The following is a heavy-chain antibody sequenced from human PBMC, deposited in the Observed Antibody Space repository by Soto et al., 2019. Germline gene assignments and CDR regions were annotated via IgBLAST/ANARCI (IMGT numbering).Heavy chain of an antibody. Sequence: QVQLVQSGAEVKKPGASVKVSCKASGYTFTRYDINWVRQATGQGLEWMGWMNPNSGNTGYAQKFQGRVTMTRNTSRSTAYVELGSLRSEDTAVYYCARLAKPHGSGRGRWFDPWGQGTLVTVSS. CDR3: ARLAKPHGSGRGRWFDP. CDR1: GYTFTRYD. J-gene: IGHJ5*02. D-gene: IGHD6-19*01. CDR2: MNPNSGNT. V-gene: IGHV1-8*01.